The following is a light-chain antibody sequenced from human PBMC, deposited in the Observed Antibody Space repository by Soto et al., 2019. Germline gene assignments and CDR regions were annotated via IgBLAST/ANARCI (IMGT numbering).Light chain of an antibody. J-gene: IGKJ1*01. Sequence: EIHMTQSPWTPSKSVGHRVIITCXASQSINSWLAWYQQKPGKAPNLLIYKASSLESGVPSRFSGSGSGTEFTLTISSLQPDDFATFYCQQYSTYSRTFGQGTKVDIK. V-gene: IGKV1-5*03. CDR1: QSINSW. CDR2: KAS. CDR3: QQYSTYSRT.